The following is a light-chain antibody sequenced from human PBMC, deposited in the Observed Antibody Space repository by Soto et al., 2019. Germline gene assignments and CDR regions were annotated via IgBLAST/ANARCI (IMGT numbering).Light chain of an antibody. J-gene: IGLJ1*01. CDR3: LVIFTGVGEV. Sequence: QAVVTQEPSLTVSPGGTVTLTSGSSTGAVTSGHYPHWFQQKPGQAPRTLIYDTSIRHSWTPARFSGSLLGGKAALTLSGAQPEDEADYYCLVIFTGVGEVFGTGTKVTVL. V-gene: IGLV7-46*01. CDR2: DTS. CDR1: TGAVTSGHY.